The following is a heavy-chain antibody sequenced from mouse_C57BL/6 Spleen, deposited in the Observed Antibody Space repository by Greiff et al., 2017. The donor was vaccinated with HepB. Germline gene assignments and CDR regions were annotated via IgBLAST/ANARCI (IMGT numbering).Heavy chain of an antibody. D-gene: IGHD2-4*01. Sequence: EVQGVESGAELVRPGASVKLSCTASGFNIKDYYMHWVKQRPEQGLEWIGRIDPEDGDTEYAPKFQGKATMTADTSSHTAYLQPSSLTTEDTAVYFCIDSFDYWGQGTTLTVSS. CDR1: GFNIKDYY. V-gene: IGHV14-1*01. J-gene: IGHJ2*01. CDR3: IDSFDY. CDR2: IDPEDGDT.